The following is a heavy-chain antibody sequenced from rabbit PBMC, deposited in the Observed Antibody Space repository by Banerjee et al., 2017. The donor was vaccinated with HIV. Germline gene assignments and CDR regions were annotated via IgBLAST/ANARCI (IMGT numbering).Heavy chain of an antibody. CDR1: GIDFSNYG. Sequence: QEQLVESGGGLVTLGGSLKLSCKASGIDFSNYGISWVRQAPGKGLELSAYLDPDGGRTDYASWVNGRFTISLDNAQETVFLQMTSLTVADTATYFCARVAWYPFALDLWGQGTLVTVS. J-gene: IGHJ6*01. V-gene: IGHV1S47*01. CDR3: ARVAWYPFALDL. D-gene: IGHD7-1*01. CDR2: LDPDGGRT.